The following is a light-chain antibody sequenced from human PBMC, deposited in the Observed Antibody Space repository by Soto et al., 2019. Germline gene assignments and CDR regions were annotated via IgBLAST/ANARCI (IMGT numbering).Light chain of an antibody. Sequence: EMVMTQYPATLSVSPGERATLSCRASQSVSSNLAWYQKKPGQAPTVLVYAASTRATGIPDRFSGSGSGTDFTLTISSLQPEDFALYYCQEYNDWPRGTFGQGTKVDI. CDR2: AAS. CDR1: QSVSSN. CDR3: QEYNDWPRGT. J-gene: IGKJ1*01. V-gene: IGKV3-15*01.